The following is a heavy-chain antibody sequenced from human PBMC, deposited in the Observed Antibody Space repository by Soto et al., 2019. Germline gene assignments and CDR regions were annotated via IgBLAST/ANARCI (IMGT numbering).Heavy chain of an antibody. J-gene: IGHJ4*02. CDR2: ISYDGSNK. V-gene: IGHV3-30-3*01. Sequence: PVGSLRLSCAASGFTFSSYAMHWVRQAPGKGLEWVAVISYDGSNKYYADSVKGRFTISRDNSKNTLYLQMNSLRAEDTAVYYCARDGYSSGWYPYWGQGTLVTVSS. CDR1: GFTFSSYA. D-gene: IGHD6-19*01. CDR3: ARDGYSSGWYPY.